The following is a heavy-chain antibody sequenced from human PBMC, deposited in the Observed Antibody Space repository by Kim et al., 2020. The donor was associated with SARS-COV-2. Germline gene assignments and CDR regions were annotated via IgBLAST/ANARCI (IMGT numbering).Heavy chain of an antibody. V-gene: IGHV3-21*01. D-gene: IGHD6-13*01. Sequence: EHSVKGRFTISRDNAKNSLYPQMNSLRAEDTAVYYCARPYSSSWYNPFDYWGQGTLVTVSS. CDR3: ARPYSSSWYNPFDY. J-gene: IGHJ4*02.